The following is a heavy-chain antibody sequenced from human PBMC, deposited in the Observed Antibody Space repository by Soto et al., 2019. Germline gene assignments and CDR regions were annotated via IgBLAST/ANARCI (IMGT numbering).Heavy chain of an antibody. CDR1: GGSISSGDYY. CDR3: ARFSAIRDYYASSAGSNWFDP. V-gene: IGHV4-30-4*01. CDR2: IYYSGST. J-gene: IGHJ5*02. D-gene: IGHD3-22*01. Sequence: SETLSLTCTVSGGSISSGDYYWSWIRQPPGKGLEWIGYIYYSGSTYYNPSLKSRVTISVDTSKNQFSLKLSSVTAADTAVYSCARFSAIRDYYASSAGSNWFDPWGQGTLVSVSS.